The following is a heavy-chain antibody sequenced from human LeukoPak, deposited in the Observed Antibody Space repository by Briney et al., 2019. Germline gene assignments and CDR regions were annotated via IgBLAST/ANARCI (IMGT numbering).Heavy chain of an antibody. CDR2: IIPIFGTA. CDR1: GGTFSSYA. V-gene: IGHV1-69*13. J-gene: IGHJ6*03. CDR3: ACCSGGSCYSPYYYMDV. Sequence: ASVKVSCKASGGTFSSYAISWVRQAPGQGLEWMGGIIPIFGTANYAQKFQGRVTITADESTSTAYMELSSLRSEDTAVYYCACCSGGSCYSPYYYMDVWGKGTTVTISS. D-gene: IGHD2-15*01.